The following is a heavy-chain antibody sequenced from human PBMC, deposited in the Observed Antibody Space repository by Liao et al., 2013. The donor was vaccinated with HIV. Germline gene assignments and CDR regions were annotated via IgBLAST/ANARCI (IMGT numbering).Heavy chain of an antibody. CDR1: GGSISGFY. V-gene: IGHV4-59*12. Sequence: QVQLQESGPGLVKPSETLSLTCTVSGGSISGFYWTWIRQPPGKGLEWIGYIYYTGSTYYNPSLKSRLIISADTSKHQFSLKLSSVTAADTAVYYCARGPYYDFWSGYANWGQGTLVTVSS. CDR2: IYYTGST. J-gene: IGHJ4*02. CDR3: ARGPYYDFWSGYAN. D-gene: IGHD3-3*01.